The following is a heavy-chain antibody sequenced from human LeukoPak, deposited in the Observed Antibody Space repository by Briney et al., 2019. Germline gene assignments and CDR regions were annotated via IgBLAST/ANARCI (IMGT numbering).Heavy chain of an antibody. V-gene: IGHV4-34*01. Sequence: SETLSLTCAVYGGSFSGYYWSWIRQPPGKGLEWIGEINHSGSTNYNPSLKSRVTISVDTSKNQFSLKLSSVTAADTAVYYCARGVPPHHWGQGTLVTVSS. CDR3: ARGVPPHH. J-gene: IGHJ5*02. CDR2: INHSGST. CDR1: GGSFSGYY.